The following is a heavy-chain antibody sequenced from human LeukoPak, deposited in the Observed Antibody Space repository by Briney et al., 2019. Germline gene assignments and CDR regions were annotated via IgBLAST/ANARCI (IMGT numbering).Heavy chain of an antibody. CDR2: ISGSGGST. V-gene: IGHV3-23*01. Sequence: GGSLRLSCAASGFTFSSYAMSWVRQAPGKGLEWVSAISGSGGSTYYADSVKGRFTISRDNSKNTLYLQMNSLRAEDTAVYYCAKDYRPRRDNYYDSSGYMTGFDYWGQGTLVTVSS. CDR1: GFTFSSYA. CDR3: AKDYRPRRDNYYDSSGYMTGFDY. J-gene: IGHJ4*02. D-gene: IGHD3-22*01.